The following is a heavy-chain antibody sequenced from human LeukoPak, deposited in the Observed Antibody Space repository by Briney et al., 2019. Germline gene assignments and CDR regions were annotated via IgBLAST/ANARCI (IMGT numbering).Heavy chain of an antibody. J-gene: IGHJ4*02. Sequence: PGGSLRLSCAASRFTFSSYNMNWVRQAPGKGLEWVSSISSSSSYIYYADSVKGRFTISRDNAKNSLYLQMNSLRAEDTAVYYCARWWRIGYGDYGYFDYWGQGTLVTVSS. CDR1: RFTFSSYN. D-gene: IGHD4-17*01. CDR2: ISSSSSYI. V-gene: IGHV3-21*01. CDR3: ARWWRIGYGDYGYFDY.